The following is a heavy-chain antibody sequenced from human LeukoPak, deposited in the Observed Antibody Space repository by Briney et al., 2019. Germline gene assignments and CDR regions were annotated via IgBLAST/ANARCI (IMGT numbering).Heavy chain of an antibody. D-gene: IGHD6-13*01. J-gene: IGHJ4*02. CDR3: ARDAAAGAGVFDY. CDR2: FYSDGTT. CDR1: GFIVNNNY. Sequence: GGSLRLSCVVSGFIVNNNYINWVRQAPGKGLEWVSVFYSDGTTYHADSVKGRFTISRGNSQNTVFLQMNSLRAEDTAVYYCARDAAAGAGVFDYWGQGTLVTVFS. V-gene: IGHV3-53*01.